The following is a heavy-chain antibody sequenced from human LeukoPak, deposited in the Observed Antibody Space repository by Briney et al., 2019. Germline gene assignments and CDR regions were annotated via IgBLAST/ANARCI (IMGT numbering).Heavy chain of an antibody. CDR3: AREGYQLPVWWFDP. J-gene: IGHJ5*02. CDR2: INPSGGST. Sequence: GASVKVSCKASGGTFSSYAISWVRQAPGQGLEWMGIINPSGGSTSYAQKFQGRVTMTRDTSTSTVYMELSSLRSEDTAVYYCAREGYQLPVWWFDPWGQGTLVTVSS. V-gene: IGHV1-46*01. D-gene: IGHD2-2*01. CDR1: GGTFSSYA.